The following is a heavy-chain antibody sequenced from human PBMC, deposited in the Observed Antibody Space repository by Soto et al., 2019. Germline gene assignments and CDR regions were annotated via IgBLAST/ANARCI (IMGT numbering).Heavy chain of an antibody. CDR2: ISGSGGST. V-gene: IGHV3-23*01. J-gene: IGHJ6*02. D-gene: IGHD2-2*02. CDR1: GFTFSSYA. Sequence: GESLKISCAASGFTFSSYAMSWVRQAPGKGLEWVSAISGSGGSTYYADSVKGRITISRDNSKNTLYLQMNSLRADDTAVYYCARLGYCSSTSCYMGLGYYYYGMDVWGQGTTVTVSS. CDR3: ARLGYCSSTSCYMGLGYYYYGMDV.